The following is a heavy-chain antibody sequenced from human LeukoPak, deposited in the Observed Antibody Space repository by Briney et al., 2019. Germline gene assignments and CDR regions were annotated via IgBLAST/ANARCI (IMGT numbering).Heavy chain of an antibody. CDR3: AKDRRCSSTTCFDAFDI. CDR1: GFIFNNYV. V-gene: IGHV3-23*01. D-gene: IGHD2-2*01. Sequence: PGGSLRLSCAASGFIFNNYVMSWVRQAPGKGLEWVSGIIASGTSTYYADSVKAPFTISRDNSKNTLYLEMNSLRAEDTAVYYCAKDRRCSSTTCFDAFDIWGQGTMVTVSS. CDR2: IIASGTST. J-gene: IGHJ3*02.